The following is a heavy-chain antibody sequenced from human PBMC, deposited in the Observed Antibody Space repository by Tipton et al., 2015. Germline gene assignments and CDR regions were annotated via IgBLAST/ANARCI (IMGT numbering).Heavy chain of an antibody. J-gene: IGHJ3*02. CDR3: ARGTVTVTTFAFDI. CDR1: GGSFSGYY. V-gene: IGHV4-34*01. CDR2: INHSGST. Sequence: TLSLTCAVYGGSFSGYYWTWIRQPPGKGLEWIGEINHSGSTNYNPSLKSRVTISVDTSKNQFSLTLSSVTAADTAVYYCARGTVTVTTFAFDIWGQGTMVTVSS. D-gene: IGHD4-17*01.